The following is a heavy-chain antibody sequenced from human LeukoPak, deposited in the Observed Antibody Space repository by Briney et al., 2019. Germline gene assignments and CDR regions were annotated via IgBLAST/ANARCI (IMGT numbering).Heavy chain of an antibody. CDR1: GYTFTSYY. CDR3: AREERFGEFGFDY. V-gene: IGHV1-2*04. CDR2: INPNSGGT. J-gene: IGHJ4*02. Sequence: ASVKVSCKASGYTFTSYYMHWVRQAPGQGLEWMGWINPNSGGTNYAQKFQGWVTMTRDTSISTAYMELSRLRSDDTAVYYCAREERFGEFGFDYWGQGTLVTVSS. D-gene: IGHD3-10*01.